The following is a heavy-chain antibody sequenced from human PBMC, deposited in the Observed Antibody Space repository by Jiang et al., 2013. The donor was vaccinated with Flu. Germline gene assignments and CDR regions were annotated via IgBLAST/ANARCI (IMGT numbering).Heavy chain of an antibody. CDR1: GFIFKNYN. J-gene: IGHJ4*02. CDR3: TRERTTTYFDS. CDR2: IGYTTRAK. D-gene: IGHD1-1*01. Sequence: KLSCTVSGFIFKNYNMNWVRQAPGKGLEWVSYIGYTTRAKYYADSVKGRFTISRDNDSNSLYLQMSSLRAEDTAVYYCTRERTTTYFDSWGQGALVTVSS. V-gene: IGHV3-48*01.